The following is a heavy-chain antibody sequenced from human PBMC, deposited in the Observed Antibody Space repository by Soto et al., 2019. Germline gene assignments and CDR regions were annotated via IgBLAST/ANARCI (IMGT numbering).Heavy chain of an antibody. CDR1: GFTFSSYW. CDR3: ASSPHKDSRPDY. V-gene: IGHV3-7*03. D-gene: IGHD3-22*01. Sequence: GGSLRLSCAASGFTFSSYWMSWVRQAPGRGLEWMANIKYDGSEKYYVDSVKGRLTISRDNAKNSLYLQMNSLRAEDTAVYYCASSPHKDSRPDYWGQGTLVTVSS. CDR2: IKYDGSEK. J-gene: IGHJ4*02.